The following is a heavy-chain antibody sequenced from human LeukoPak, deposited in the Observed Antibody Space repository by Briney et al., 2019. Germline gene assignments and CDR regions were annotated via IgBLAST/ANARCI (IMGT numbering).Heavy chain of an antibody. CDR2: IYYSGST. V-gene: IGHV4-59*01. Sequence: SETLSLTCTVSGGSISSYYWSWIRQPPGKGLEWIGYIYYSGSTNYNPSLKSRVTISVDTSKNQFSLKLSSVTAADTAVYYCARVVVTIDGYYFDYRGQGTLVTVSS. CDR1: GGSISSYY. J-gene: IGHJ4*02. CDR3: ARVVVTIDGYYFDY. D-gene: IGHD3-22*01.